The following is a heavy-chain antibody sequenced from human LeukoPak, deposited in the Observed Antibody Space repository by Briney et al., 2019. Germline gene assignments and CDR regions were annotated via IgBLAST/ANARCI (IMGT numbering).Heavy chain of an antibody. D-gene: IGHD4-11*01. CDR1: GGSISSYY. Sequence: PSETLSLTCTVSGGSISSYYWSWIRQPPGKGLEWIGYIYYSGSTNYNPSLKSRVTISVDTSKNQFSLKLSSVAAADTAVYYCARDDYRNLPGLDPWGQGTLVTVSS. J-gene: IGHJ5*02. CDR2: IYYSGST. CDR3: ARDDYRNLPGLDP. V-gene: IGHV4-59*01.